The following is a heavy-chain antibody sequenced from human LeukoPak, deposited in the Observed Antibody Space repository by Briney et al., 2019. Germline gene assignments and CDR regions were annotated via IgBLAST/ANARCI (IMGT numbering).Heavy chain of an antibody. Sequence: GGSLRLSCAASGFIFSSSAMSWVRQAPGKGLEWVSAIRGSGDYTNYAESVKGRFTISRDNSKNTLYLQMNSLRAEDTAVYYCAKSRPSCGDAFDIWGPGTMVTVSS. J-gene: IGHJ3*02. CDR3: AKSRPSCGDAFDI. CDR2: IRGSGDYT. CDR1: GFIFSSSA. V-gene: IGHV3-23*01. D-gene: IGHD2-21*01.